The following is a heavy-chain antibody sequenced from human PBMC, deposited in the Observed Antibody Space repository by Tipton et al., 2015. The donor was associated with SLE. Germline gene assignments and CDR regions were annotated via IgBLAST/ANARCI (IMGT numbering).Heavy chain of an antibody. CDR1: GGSISSGSYS. CDR3: ASQYYDFWSGYPGWFDP. CDR2: IYHSGST. D-gene: IGHD3-3*01. Sequence: TLSLTCTVSGGSISSGSYSWSWIRQPPGKGLEWIGYIYHSGSTYYNPSLKSRVTISVDRSKNQFSLKLSSVTAADTAVYYCASQYYDFWSGYPGWFDPWGQGTLVTVSS. V-gene: IGHV4-30-2*01. J-gene: IGHJ5*02.